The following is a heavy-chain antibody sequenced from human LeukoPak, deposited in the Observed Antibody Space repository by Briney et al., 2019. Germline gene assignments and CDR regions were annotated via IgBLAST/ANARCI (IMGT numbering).Heavy chain of an antibody. CDR1: GGSISGYY. J-gene: IGHJ4*02. CDR2: IYYSGST. V-gene: IGHV4-59*12. CDR3: ARELMDCSGGTCYSSFFDY. Sequence: SETLSLTCTVSGGSISGYYWSWIRQPPGKGLEWIGYIYYSGSTNYNPSLKSRVTISVETSKNEFSLKLRSVTAADTAVYYCARELMDCSGGTCYSSFFDYWGQGTLVTVSS. D-gene: IGHD2-15*01.